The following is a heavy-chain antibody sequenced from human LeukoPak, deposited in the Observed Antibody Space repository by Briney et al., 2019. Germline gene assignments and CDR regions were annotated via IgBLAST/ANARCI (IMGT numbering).Heavy chain of an antibody. J-gene: IGHJ4*02. V-gene: IGHV3-23*01. CDR3: AKCGNSGCHLIDY. Sequence: GGSLRLSCAASGFTFNTNAMSWVRQAPGKGLEGVSAISGRTGGTYYAASVKGRFTISRENSKRTLYLQMDSLRAEDTAVYYCAKCGNSGCHLIDYWGRGTLVTVSS. D-gene: IGHD5-12*01. CDR1: GFTFNTNA. CDR2: ISGRTGGT.